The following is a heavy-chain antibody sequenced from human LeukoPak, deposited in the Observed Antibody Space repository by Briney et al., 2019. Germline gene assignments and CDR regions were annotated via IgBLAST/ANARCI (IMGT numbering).Heavy chain of an antibody. CDR1: AGSISSYY. D-gene: IGHD6-19*01. CDR3: ARHPSAVAGKTFDC. V-gene: IGHV4-59*08. Sequence: SETLSLTCTVSAGSISSYYWSWIRQPPGKGLEWIGYIYYSGSTNYNPSLKSRVTISVDTSNSQFSLKLSSVTAADTAVYYCARHPSAVAGKTFDCWGQGTLVTVSS. CDR2: IYYSGST. J-gene: IGHJ4*02.